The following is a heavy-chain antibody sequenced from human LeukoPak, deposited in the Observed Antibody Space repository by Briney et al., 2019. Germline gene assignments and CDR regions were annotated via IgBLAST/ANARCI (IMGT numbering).Heavy chain of an antibody. CDR3: ATAAGVTPPRY. Sequence: SETLSLTCAVYGGSFSGYYWSWIRQPPGKGLEWIGEINHSGSTNYNPSLKSRVTISVDTSKNQFSLKLSSVTAADTAVYYCATAAGVTPPRYWGQGTLVTVSS. J-gene: IGHJ4*02. D-gene: IGHD6-13*01. CDR2: INHSGST. CDR1: GGSFSGYY. V-gene: IGHV4-34*01.